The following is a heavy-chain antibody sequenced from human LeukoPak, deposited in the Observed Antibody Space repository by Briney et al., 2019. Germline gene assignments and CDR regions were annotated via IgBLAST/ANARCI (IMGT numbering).Heavy chain of an antibody. CDR2: IYPDGSDT. V-gene: IGHV5-51*01. CDR3: ARPVEMATSPFDY. J-gene: IGHJ4*02. D-gene: IGHD5-24*01. Sequence: GESLKISCKGSGYSFTNYWIAWVRQMPGKGLECMWIIYPDGSDTRYSPSFQGQVTISADKSIATAYLQWSSLKASDTAMYYCARPVEMATSPFDYWGQGTLVTVSS. CDR1: GYSFTNYW.